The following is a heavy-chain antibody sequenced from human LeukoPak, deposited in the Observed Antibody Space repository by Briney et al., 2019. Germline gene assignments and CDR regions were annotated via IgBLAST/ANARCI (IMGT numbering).Heavy chain of an antibody. CDR2: IIPIFGTA. CDR1: GGTFSNYA. J-gene: IGHJ6*02. CDR3: ARATSGIDCSGGSCYSFFGMDV. D-gene: IGHD2-15*01. Sequence: SVKVSCKASGGTFSNYAISWVRQAPGQGLEWMGGIIPIFGTANYAQKFQGRVTITADESTSTAYMELSSLRSEDTAVYYCARATSGIDCSGGSCYSFFGMDVWGQGTTVTVSS. V-gene: IGHV1-69*13.